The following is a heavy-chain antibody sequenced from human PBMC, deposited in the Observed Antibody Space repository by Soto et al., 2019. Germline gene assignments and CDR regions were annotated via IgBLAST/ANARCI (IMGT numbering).Heavy chain of an antibody. D-gene: IGHD3-3*01. J-gene: IGHJ4*02. CDR1: GYTFINNW. CDR3: TRDLGVPDDY. CDR2: INPSAGST. V-gene: IGHV1-46*01. Sequence: QVQLVQSGAEVKKPGASVKVSCKASGYTFINNWIHWVRQAPGQGLEWLGLINPSAGSTIYAPRFQGRVTMTSDTSTGTFYMELTSLTSEDTAVYYCTRDLGVPDDYWGQGTLVTVSS.